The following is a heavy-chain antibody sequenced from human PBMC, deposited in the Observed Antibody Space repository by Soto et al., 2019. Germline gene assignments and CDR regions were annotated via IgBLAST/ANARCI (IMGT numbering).Heavy chain of an antibody. CDR2: INHSGTT. Sequence: LSLTCAVYGGSFSGYYWSWIRQPPGKGLEWIGEINHSGTTNYNPSLKSRLTISVDTSKSQFSLNLTSVTAADTAVYYCARGGVPIVGATRPFDYWGQGTLVTVSS. CDR3: ARGGVPIVGATRPFDY. CDR1: GGSFSGYY. J-gene: IGHJ4*02. D-gene: IGHD1-26*01. V-gene: IGHV4-34*01.